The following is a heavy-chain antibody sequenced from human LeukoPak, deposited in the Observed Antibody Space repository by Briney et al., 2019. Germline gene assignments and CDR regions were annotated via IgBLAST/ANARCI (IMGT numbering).Heavy chain of an antibody. Sequence: SVKVSCKASGYIFADYHMHWVRQAPGQGLEWMGWIHPISGGTKYAPRFQGRVTMTGDTSTSTAYMELTRLRFDDTAVYYCGRDLSGDIGSYFDYWGQGSLVTVSS. D-gene: IGHD2-15*01. CDR3: GRDLSGDIGSYFDY. CDR2: IHPISGGT. CDR1: GYIFADYH. J-gene: IGHJ4*02. V-gene: IGHV1-2*02.